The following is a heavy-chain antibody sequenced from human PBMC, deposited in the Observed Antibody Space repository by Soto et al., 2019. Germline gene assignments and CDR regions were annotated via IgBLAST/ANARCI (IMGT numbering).Heavy chain of an antibody. CDR3: ARNTYYDFWSDYPEYYYYGMDV. V-gene: IGHV1-69*13. J-gene: IGHJ6*02. CDR2: IIPIFGTA. D-gene: IGHD3-3*01. Sequence: GASVKVSCKASGGTFSSYAISWVRQAPGQGLEWMGGIIPIFGTANYAQKFQGRVTITADESTSTAYMELSSLRSEDTAVYYCARNTYYDFWSDYPEYYYYGMDVWGQGTTVTVSS. CDR1: GGTFSSYA.